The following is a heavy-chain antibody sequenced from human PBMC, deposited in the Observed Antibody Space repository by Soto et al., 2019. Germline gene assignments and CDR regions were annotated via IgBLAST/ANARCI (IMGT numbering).Heavy chain of an antibody. D-gene: IGHD6-6*01. CDR2: IIPIFATG. Sequence: QVQLVQSGAEVKKPGSSVKVSCKASGGTFSSYAISWVRQAPGQGLEWMGGIIPIFATGNYAQKFQGRVTVTADESTSTTYMELSSLRSEGTAVYYCARGGIAARSFDSWGQGTLVSVSS. J-gene: IGHJ4*02. V-gene: IGHV1-69*01. CDR1: GGTFSSYA. CDR3: ARGGIAARSFDS.